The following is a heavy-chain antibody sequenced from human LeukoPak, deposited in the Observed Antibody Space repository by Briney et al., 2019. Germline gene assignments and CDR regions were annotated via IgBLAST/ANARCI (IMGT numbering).Heavy chain of an antibody. CDR2: MNPNSGNT. V-gene: IGHV1-8*02. CDR1: GYTFTSYY. CDR3: ARASVAAPQ. Sequence: ASVKVSCKASGYTFTSYYMHWVRQATGQGLEWMGWMNPNSGNTGYAQKFQGRVTMTRNTSISTAYMELSSLRSEDTAVYYCARASVAAPQWGQGTLVTVSS. D-gene: IGHD6-19*01. J-gene: IGHJ4*02.